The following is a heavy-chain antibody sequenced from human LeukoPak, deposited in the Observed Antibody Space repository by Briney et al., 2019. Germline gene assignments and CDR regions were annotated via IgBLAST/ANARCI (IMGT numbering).Heavy chain of an antibody. D-gene: IGHD3-3*01. CDR1: GYTFTGYY. J-gene: IGHJ6*02. CDR2: INPNSGGT. CDR3: ARGHAEGGVLEWLIYYYYGMDV. V-gene: IGHV1-2*02. Sequence: ASVKVSCKASGYTFTGYYMHWVRQAPGQGLEWMGWINPNSGGTNYAQKFQGRVTMTRDTSISTAYMELSRLRSDDTAVYYCARGHAEGGVLEWLIYYYYGMDVWGQGTTVTVSS.